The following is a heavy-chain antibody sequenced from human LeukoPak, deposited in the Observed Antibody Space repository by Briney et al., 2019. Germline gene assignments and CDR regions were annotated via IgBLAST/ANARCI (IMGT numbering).Heavy chain of an antibody. V-gene: IGHV3-64*01. Sequence: GGSLRLSCAASGFTFSSYAMHWVRQAPGKGLEYVSAISSNGGSTYYANSVKGRFTISRDNSKNTLYLQMGSLRAEDMAVYYCAKEHQLLKDYRGQGTLVTVSS. CDR3: AKEHQLLKDY. CDR1: GFTFSSYA. J-gene: IGHJ4*02. CDR2: ISSNGGST. D-gene: IGHD2-2*01.